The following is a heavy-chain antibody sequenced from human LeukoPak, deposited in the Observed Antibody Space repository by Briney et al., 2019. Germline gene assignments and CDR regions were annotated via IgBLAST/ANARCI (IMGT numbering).Heavy chain of an antibody. D-gene: IGHD3-16*01. V-gene: IGHV3-66*01. CDR3: ARDDALGDNALDI. Sequence: GGSLRLSCAASGFTFSSYWMSWVRQAPGKGLEWVSVIYSGGSTYYADSVKGRFTISRDNSKNTLFLQMNSLRAEDTAVYYCARDDALGDNALDIWGQGTMVTVSS. CDR1: GFTFSSYW. J-gene: IGHJ3*02. CDR2: IYSGGST.